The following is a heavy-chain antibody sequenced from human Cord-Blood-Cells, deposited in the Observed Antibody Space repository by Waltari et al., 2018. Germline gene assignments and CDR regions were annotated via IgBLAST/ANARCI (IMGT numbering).Heavy chain of an antibody. CDR1: GFPFSDHY. CDR2: TRNKANSYTT. V-gene: IGHV3-72*01. Sequence: EVQLVESGGGLVQPGGSLRLSCAASGFPFSDHYMDWVRQAPGKGLGWVGRTRNKANSYTTEYAASVKGRFTISRDDSKNSLYLQMNSLKTEDTAVYYCAMRGDYVRGRNYYYGMDVWGQGTTVTVSS. J-gene: IGHJ6*02. D-gene: IGHD3-16*01. CDR3: AMRGDYVRGRNYYYGMDV.